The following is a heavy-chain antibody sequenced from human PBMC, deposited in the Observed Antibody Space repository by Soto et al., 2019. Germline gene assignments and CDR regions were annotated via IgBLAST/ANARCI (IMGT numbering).Heavy chain of an antibody. D-gene: IGHD3-22*01. Sequence: QVQLVESGGGVVQPGRSLRLSCAASGFTFSSYGMHWVRQAPGKGLEWVAVISYDGSNKYYADSVKGRFTISRDNSKNPRYLQMNSLRAEDTAVYYCAKGRDTVIVVANFAYWGQGTLVTVSS. CDR3: AKGRDTVIVVANFAY. CDR2: ISYDGSNK. J-gene: IGHJ4*02. CDR1: GFTFSSYG. V-gene: IGHV3-30*18.